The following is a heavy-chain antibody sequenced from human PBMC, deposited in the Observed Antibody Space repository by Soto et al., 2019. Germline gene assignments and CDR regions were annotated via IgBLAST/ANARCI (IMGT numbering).Heavy chain of an antibody. J-gene: IGHJ3*02. CDR2: SFNGVT. Sequence: ASVKVSCKASGYTFTSYGISWVRQAPGQGLEWMGGSFNGVTSYAQNLQGRVTMTTDTSTTTAYMELRSLRSEDTAVYYCARLEYYYDSSGYYGAAFDIWGQGTMVTVSS. CDR3: ARLEYYYDSSGYYGAAFDI. V-gene: IGHV1-18*01. CDR1: GYTFTSYG. D-gene: IGHD3-22*01.